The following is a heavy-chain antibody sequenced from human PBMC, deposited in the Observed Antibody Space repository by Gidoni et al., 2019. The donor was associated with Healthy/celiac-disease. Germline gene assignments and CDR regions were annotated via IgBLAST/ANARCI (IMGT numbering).Heavy chain of an antibody. CDR2: ISWNSGSI. Sequence: EVQLVESGGGLVQPGRSLRLSCAASGFTFDDYAMHWVRQAPGKGLEWVSGISWNSGSIGYADSVKGRFTISRDNAKNSPYLQMNSLRAEDTALYYCAKDRGRATYGMDVWGQGTTVTVSS. J-gene: IGHJ6*02. D-gene: IGHD2-15*01. CDR3: AKDRGRATYGMDV. CDR1: GFTFDDYA. V-gene: IGHV3-9*01.